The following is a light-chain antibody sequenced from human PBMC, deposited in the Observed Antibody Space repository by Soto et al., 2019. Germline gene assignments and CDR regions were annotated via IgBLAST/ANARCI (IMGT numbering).Light chain of an antibody. J-gene: IGKJ5*01. CDR3: KQSYRTPT. Sequence: DIQMTQSPSTLSSSVGDRVTITCRASQSISGWLAWYQQKPGKAPKLLIYGASTLQSGVPSRFSGSGPVTDDTLTISSRQPEDFATYYCKQSYRTPTFGQGTRLEIK. CDR1: QSISGW. V-gene: IGKV1-39*01. CDR2: GAS.